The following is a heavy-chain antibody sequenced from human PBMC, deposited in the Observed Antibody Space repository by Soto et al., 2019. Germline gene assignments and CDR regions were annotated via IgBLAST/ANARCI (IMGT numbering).Heavy chain of an antibody. J-gene: IGHJ6*03. V-gene: IGHV1-69*02. Sequence: SVKVSCKASGGTFSSYTISWVRQAPGQGLEWMGRIIPILGIANYAQKFQGRVTITADKSTSTAYMELSSLRSEDTAVYYCARGVVVVAATHDYYYYMDVWGKGTTVTVSS. CDR2: IIPILGIA. CDR3: ARGVVVVAATHDYYYYMDV. D-gene: IGHD2-15*01. CDR1: GGTFSSYT.